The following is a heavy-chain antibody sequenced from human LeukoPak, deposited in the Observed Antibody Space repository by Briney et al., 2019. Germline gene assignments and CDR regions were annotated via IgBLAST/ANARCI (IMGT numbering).Heavy chain of an antibody. CDR2: FSGSGGST. CDR1: GFTFSNYA. J-gene: IGHJ4*02. D-gene: IGHD2-2*02. Sequence: GGSLRLSCEASGFTFSNYAMSWVRQAPGKGLEWVSAFSGSGGSTYYADSAKGRFTISRDNSKNTLYLQMNSLRAEDTAVYYCAKDVGYCSSNTCYKPFDSWGQGTLVTVSS. CDR3: AKDVGYCSSNTCYKPFDS. V-gene: IGHV3-23*01.